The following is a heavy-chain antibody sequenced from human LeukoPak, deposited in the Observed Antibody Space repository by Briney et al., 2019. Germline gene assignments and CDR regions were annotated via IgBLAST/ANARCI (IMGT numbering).Heavy chain of an antibody. CDR2: ISAYNGNT. D-gene: IGHD3-9*01. CDR1: GYTFTSYG. J-gene: IGHJ3*02. V-gene: IGHV1-18*01. Sequence: GASVKVSCKASGYTFTSYGISWVRQAPGQGLEWMGWISAYNGNTNYAQKLQGRVTMTTDTSTSTAYMELRSLRSDDTAVYYCARANFDWFGIRVINAFDIWGQGTMVTVSS. CDR3: ARANFDWFGIRVINAFDI.